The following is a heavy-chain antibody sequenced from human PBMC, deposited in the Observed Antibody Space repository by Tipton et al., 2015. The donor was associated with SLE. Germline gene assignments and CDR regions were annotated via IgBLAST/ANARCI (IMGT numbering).Heavy chain of an antibody. D-gene: IGHD2-15*01. CDR2: IYPGDSDT. Sequence: QLVQSGAEVKKPGESLKLSCKTSGYSFTTKWIGWVRQMPGKGLEWMGIIYPGDSDTRYSPSFQGQVTISADKSTTTAYLQWTSLKASDSAIYYCARLGYGCSGGRCFGVDVWGQGTTVSVSS. J-gene: IGHJ6*02. CDR3: ARLGYGCSGGRCFGVDV. CDR1: GYSFTTKW. V-gene: IGHV5-51*03.